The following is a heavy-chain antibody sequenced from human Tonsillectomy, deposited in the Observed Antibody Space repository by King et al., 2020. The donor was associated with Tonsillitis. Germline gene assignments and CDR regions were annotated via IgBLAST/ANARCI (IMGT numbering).Heavy chain of an antibody. J-gene: IGHJ6*03. D-gene: IGHD2-2*01. CDR3: ARETDRRFCTSTSCWGYMDV. V-gene: IGHV3-13*01. Sequence: VQLVESGGGLVQPGGSLRLSCAASGFTFSSFDMHWVRQPIGKGLEWVSAIGSAGETYYPASVKGRFTISRENAKKSVYLQMNSLRAEDTAIYYCARETDRRFCTSTSCWGYMDVWGKGTTVTGSS. CDR1: GFTFSSFD. CDR2: IGSAGET.